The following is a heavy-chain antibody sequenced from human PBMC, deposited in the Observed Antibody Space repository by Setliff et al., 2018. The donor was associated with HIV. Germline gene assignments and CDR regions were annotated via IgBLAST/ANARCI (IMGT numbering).Heavy chain of an antibody. CDR2: IYPEDSNI. CDR3: ARRDGRSMNAFEI. V-gene: IGHV5-51*01. CDR1: DYTFTTYW. J-gene: IGHJ3*02. Sequence: LKISCEAVDYTFTTYWIGWVRQMPGEGLKWMGIIYPEDSNIKYNPSFQNQVTISADKSISTAYLQVHNLKASDTATYYCARRDGRSMNAFEIWGPGTMVTVSS. D-gene: IGHD6-13*01.